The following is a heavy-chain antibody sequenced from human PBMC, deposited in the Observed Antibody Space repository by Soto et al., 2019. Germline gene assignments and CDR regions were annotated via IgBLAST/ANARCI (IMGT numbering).Heavy chain of an antibody. J-gene: IGHJ1*01. V-gene: IGHV3-30-3*01. CDR1: GFTFSSYA. CDR3: ARDRGSDIVVVVAALYFQH. Sequence: QVQLVESGGGVVQPGRSLRLSCAASGFTFSSYAMHWVRQAPGKGLEWVAVISYDGSNKYYADSVKGRFTISRDNSKNTLYLQMNSLRAEDTAVYYCARDRGSDIVVVVAALYFQHWGQGTLVTVSS. D-gene: IGHD2-15*01. CDR2: ISYDGSNK.